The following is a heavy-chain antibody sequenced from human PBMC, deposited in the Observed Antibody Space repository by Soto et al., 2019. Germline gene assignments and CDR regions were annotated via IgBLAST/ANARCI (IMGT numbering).Heavy chain of an antibody. CDR2: INPNSGDT. Sequence: ASVKVSCKASGYTFTGHYMHWVRQAPGQGLEWMGWINPNSGDTNYAQKFQAGVTMTRDTYISTVYMELSRLRSDDTAVYYCARGRQYLLVRGGSGLDVWGQGTTVTVS. J-gene: IGHJ6*02. CDR3: ARGRQYLLVRGGSGLDV. D-gene: IGHD6-25*01. CDR1: GYTFTGHY. V-gene: IGHV1-2*02.